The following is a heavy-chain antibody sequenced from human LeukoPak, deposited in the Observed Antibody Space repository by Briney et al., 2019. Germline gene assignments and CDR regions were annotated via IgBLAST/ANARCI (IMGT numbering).Heavy chain of an antibody. Sequence: GGSLRLSCAASGFTFDDYGMSWVRQAPGKGLEWVANINQDGSKKRYADSMKGRFTISRDNAKESLYLQLNSLRAEDTAVYYCAKWGPYCVGDYCPALDSWGPGTLVTVSS. J-gene: IGHJ4*02. D-gene: IGHD2-21*02. CDR2: INQDGSKK. V-gene: IGHV3-7*01. CDR3: AKWGPYCVGDYCPALDS. CDR1: GFTFDDYG.